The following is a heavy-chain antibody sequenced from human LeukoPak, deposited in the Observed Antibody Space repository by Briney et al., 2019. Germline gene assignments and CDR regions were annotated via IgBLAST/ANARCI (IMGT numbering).Heavy chain of an antibody. Sequence: PGRSLRLSCAASGFTFSSYGMHWVRQAPGKGLEWVAVIWYDGSNKYYADSVKGRFTISRDNSKNTLYLQMNSLRAEDTAVYYCARDTAYSSSCYDYWGQGTLVTVSS. V-gene: IGHV3-33*01. J-gene: IGHJ4*02. D-gene: IGHD6-13*01. CDR3: ARDTAYSSSCYDY. CDR1: GFTFSSYG. CDR2: IWYDGSNK.